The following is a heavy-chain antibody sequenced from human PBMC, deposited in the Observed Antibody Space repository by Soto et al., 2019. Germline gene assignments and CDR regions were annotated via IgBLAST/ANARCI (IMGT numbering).Heavy chain of an antibody. CDR3: DREGSKRSDY. CDR1: GGTLSTGDYY. CDR2: IYNSGST. Sequence: SETLSLTCTVSGGTLSTGDYYLSCIRQPPRKGLEWIGYIYNSGSTYYNPSLNSRVTISVDTSKDLCSLKLSSVTAADTAVYYCDREGSKRSDYWGQGTLGTVSS. J-gene: IGHJ4*02. V-gene: IGHV4-30-4*01.